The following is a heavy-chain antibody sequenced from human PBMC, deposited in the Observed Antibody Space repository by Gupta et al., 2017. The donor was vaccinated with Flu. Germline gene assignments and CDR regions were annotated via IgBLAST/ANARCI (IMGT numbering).Heavy chain of an antibody. J-gene: IGHJ5*02. D-gene: IGHD4-4*01. CDR2: IYYSGST. CDR1: GGSISSGGYH. Sequence: QVQLQESGPGLATPPHTLSLTCTVSGGSISSGGYHLNWIRQHPGKGLEWIGYIYYSGSTYYNPSLKSRVTSSVATSQNQFSLTLSSVTAADTAVYYCARDRGNTVTTFGSWFDPWGQGARGTVAS. CDR3: ARDRGNTVTTFGSWFDP. V-gene: IGHV4-31*03.